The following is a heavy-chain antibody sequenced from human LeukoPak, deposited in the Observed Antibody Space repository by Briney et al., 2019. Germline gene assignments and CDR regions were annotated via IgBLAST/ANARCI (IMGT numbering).Heavy chain of an antibody. CDR3: ARGIVVTIFGVVKNYYMDV. CDR2: ISTSGTT. V-gene: IGHV4-4*07. J-gene: IGHJ6*03. D-gene: IGHD3-3*01. Sequence: SETLSLTCTVSGDSISSYYWSWIRQPAGKGLEWIGRISTSGTTNYIPSLKSRVTMSVDTSKNQFSLKLSSVTAADTAVYYCARGIVVTIFGVVKNYYMDVWGKGTTVTVSS. CDR1: GDSISSYY.